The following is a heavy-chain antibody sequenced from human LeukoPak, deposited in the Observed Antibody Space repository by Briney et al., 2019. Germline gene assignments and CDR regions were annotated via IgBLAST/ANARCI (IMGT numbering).Heavy chain of an antibody. CDR1: GGSFSGYY. CDR2: INHSGST. J-gene: IGHJ5*02. Sequence: SETLSLTCAVYGGSFSGYYWSWIRQPPGKRLEWIGEINHSGSTNYNTSLKSRVTISVDTSKNQFSLKLSSVTAADTAVYYCARTFWVPHQGAHNWFDPWGQGTLVTVSS. CDR3: ARTFWVPHQGAHNWFDP. D-gene: IGHD3-16*01. V-gene: IGHV4-34*01.